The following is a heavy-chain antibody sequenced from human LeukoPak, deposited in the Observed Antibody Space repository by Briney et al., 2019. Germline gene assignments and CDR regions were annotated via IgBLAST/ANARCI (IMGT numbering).Heavy chain of an antibody. J-gene: IGHJ4*02. V-gene: IGHV3-21*01. CDR1: GFTFSSYS. D-gene: IGHD2-2*01. CDR3: ARDYCTSTSCFDY. CDR2: ISSSSGYI. Sequence: GGSLRLSCAASGFTFSSYSMNWVRQAPGKGLEWVSSISSSSGYIYYADSVKGRFTISRDNAKNSLYLQMNSLRAEDTAVYYCARDYCTSTSCFDYWGQGTLVTVSS.